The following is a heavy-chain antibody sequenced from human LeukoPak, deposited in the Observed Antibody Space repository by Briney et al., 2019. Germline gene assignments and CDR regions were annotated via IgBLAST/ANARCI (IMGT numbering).Heavy chain of an antibody. CDR1: GFTFSDYA. CDR2: IISSSVSK. D-gene: IGHD2-2*01. Sequence: GGSLRLSCAASGFTFSDYAANWVRQAPGKGLEWLSSIISSSVSKFYADSVKGRFTISRDNAKQSLYLQMDDLRVEDKAIYYFGVAASSVSDVDSLGLGNLVTVSS. V-gene: IGHV3-21*01. CDR3: GVAASSVSDVDS. J-gene: IGHJ4*02.